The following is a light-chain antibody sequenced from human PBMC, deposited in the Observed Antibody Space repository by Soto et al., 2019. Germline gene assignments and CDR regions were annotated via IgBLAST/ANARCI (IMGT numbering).Light chain of an antibody. CDR2: AAS. V-gene: IGKV1-39*01. Sequence: DIQMPQSPSSLSASVGDRVTITCRASPSISSYLNWYQQKPGKAPKLLIYAASSLQSGVPSRFSGSGSGTDFTLTISSLQPEDFATYYCQQSYSTPWTFGQGTKVEIK. CDR1: PSISSY. J-gene: IGKJ1*01. CDR3: QQSYSTPWT.